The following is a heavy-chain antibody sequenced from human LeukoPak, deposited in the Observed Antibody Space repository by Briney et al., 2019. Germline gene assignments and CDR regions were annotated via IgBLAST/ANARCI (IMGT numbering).Heavy chain of an antibody. CDR2: FDPEDGET. Sequence: ASVKVSCKVSGYTLTELSMHWVRQAPGKGLEWMGGFDPEDGETIYAQKFQGRVTMTEDTSTDTAYMELSGLRSEDTAVYYCATDLGVVVPAAIVWGQGTLVTVSS. V-gene: IGHV1-24*01. CDR1: GYTLTELS. D-gene: IGHD2-2*02. CDR3: ATDLGVVVPAAIV. J-gene: IGHJ4*02.